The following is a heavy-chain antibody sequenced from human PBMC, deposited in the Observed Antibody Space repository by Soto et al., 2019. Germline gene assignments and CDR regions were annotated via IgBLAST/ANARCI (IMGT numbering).Heavy chain of an antibody. CDR1: GYTFTSYG. CDR2: INAGNGNT. Sequence: QVQLVQTGAEVKKPGASVKVSCKASGYTFTSYGMHWVRQAPGQRLEWMGRINAGNGNTKYSQKFQGRVTINRDTSASTAYMELSSLRSEDTAVYYCARVSGIAVAEVWGQGTLVTVSS. D-gene: IGHD6-19*01. CDR3: ARVSGIAVAEV. V-gene: IGHV1-3*01. J-gene: IGHJ4*02.